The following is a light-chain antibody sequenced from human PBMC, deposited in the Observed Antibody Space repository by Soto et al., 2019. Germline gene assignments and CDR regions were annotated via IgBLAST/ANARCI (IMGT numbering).Light chain of an antibody. CDR2: EVT. V-gene: IGLV2-18*02. CDR1: SGDVGSYNH. Sequence: QSALTQPPSVSGSPGQSVTICCTGTSGDVGSYNHVSWYQQAPGTAPKLILYEVTNRPSGVPDRFSGSKSGNTASLTISGLQAEDEADYHCSSYTGRSTLVIFGGGTKLTVL. J-gene: IGLJ2*01. CDR3: SSYTGRSTLVI.